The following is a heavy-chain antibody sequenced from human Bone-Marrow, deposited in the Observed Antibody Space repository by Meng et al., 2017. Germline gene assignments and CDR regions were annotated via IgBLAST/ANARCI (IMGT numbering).Heavy chain of an antibody. CDR2: INHSGST. V-gene: IGHV4-34*01. CDR3: VRGLRAARPLLFGY. D-gene: IGHD6-6*01. J-gene: IGHJ4*02. Sequence: QGHLQQWGAGLLKPSETLSLTCAVYGGSFSGYYWSWIRQPLGKGLEWIGEINHSGSTNYNPSLKSRVTISVDTSKNQFSLKLSSVTAADTAVYYCVRGLRAARPLLFGYWGQGTLVTVSS. CDR1: GGSFSGYY.